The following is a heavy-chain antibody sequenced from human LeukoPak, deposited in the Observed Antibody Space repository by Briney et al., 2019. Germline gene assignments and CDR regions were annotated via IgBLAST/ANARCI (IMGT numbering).Heavy chain of an antibody. D-gene: IGHD2-2*01. CDR1: GFTFSSYS. V-gene: IGHV3-21*01. J-gene: IGHJ4*02. CDR2: ISSSSYI. Sequence: GGSLRLSCAASGFTFSSYSMNWVRQAPGKGLEWVSSISSSSYIYYADSVKGRFTISRDNAKNSLYLQMNSLRAEDTAVYYCARDAGHFGSTSPQELGYWGQGTLVTVSS. CDR3: ARDAGHFGSTSPQELGY.